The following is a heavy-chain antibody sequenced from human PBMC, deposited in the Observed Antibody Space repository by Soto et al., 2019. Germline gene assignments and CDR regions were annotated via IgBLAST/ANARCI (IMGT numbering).Heavy chain of an antibody. CDR2: IYYSGST. D-gene: IGHD1-26*01. V-gene: IGHV4-39*01. Sequence: QLQLQESGPGLVKPSEPLSLTCTVSGGSISISSYYWGWIRQPPGKGLEWIGGIYYSGSTYYNPSLKSRVTLSVDTSKTQFSLKLSSVTAADTAVYYCARSIVGATRGLDYWGQGTLVTVSS. J-gene: IGHJ4*02. CDR1: GGSISISSYY. CDR3: ARSIVGATRGLDY.